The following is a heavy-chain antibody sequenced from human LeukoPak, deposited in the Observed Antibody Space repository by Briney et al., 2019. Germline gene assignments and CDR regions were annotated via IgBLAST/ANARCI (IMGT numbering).Heavy chain of an antibody. J-gene: IGHJ4*02. CDR3: ARGGIQLRHF. V-gene: IGHV4-59*01. Sequence: SETLSLTCTVSGGSISSYYWSWIRQPPGKGVEWIGYIYYSGSTNYNPSLKSRVTISVDTSKNQFSLKLSSVTAADTAVYYCARGGIQLRHFWGRGTLVAVSS. CDR2: IYYSGST. D-gene: IGHD5-18*01. CDR1: GGSISSYY.